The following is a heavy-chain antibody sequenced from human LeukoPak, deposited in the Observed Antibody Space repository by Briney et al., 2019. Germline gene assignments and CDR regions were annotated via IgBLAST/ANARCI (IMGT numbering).Heavy chain of an antibody. CDR3: ARDNSVGDNAWWFDP. CDR1: GYTFTSYY. Sequence: ASVKVSCKASGYTFTSYYMHWVRQAPGQGLEWMGLINPTGGSTGYAQKFQGRVTMTRDMSTSTDYMELSSMRSEDTAIYYCARDNSVGDNAWWFDPWGQGTLVTVSS. CDR2: INPTGGST. V-gene: IGHV1-46*01. D-gene: IGHD1-26*01. J-gene: IGHJ5*02.